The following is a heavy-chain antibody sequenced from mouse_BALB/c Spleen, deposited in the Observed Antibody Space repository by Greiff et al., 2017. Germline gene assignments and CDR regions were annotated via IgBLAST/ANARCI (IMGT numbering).Heavy chain of an antibody. CDR1: GYTFTSYY. CDR3: ARSIAITTVVAPFDY. CDR2: IYPGNVNT. D-gene: IGHD1-1*01. Sequence: QVQLQQSGPELVKPGASVRISCKASGYTFTSYYIHWVKQRPGQGLEWIGWIYPGNVNTKYNEKFKGKATLTADKSSSTAYMQLSSLTSEDSAVYFCARSIAITTVVAPFDYWGQGTTLTVSS. J-gene: IGHJ2*01. V-gene: IGHV1S56*01.